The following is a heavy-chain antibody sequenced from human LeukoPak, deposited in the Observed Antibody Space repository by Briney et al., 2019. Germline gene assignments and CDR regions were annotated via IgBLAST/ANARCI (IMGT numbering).Heavy chain of an antibody. D-gene: IGHD3-22*01. Sequence: GGSLRLSCVASGFSLTSYAMHWVRQAPGKGLEWVTILSSDGITQNYADSVRGRFTISRDDSKKTLYLQMNSLRREDTAIYYCARGAPRVVAFDHWGQGALVTVSS. J-gene: IGHJ4*02. CDR2: LSSDGITQ. CDR1: GFSLTSYA. CDR3: ARGAPRVVAFDH. V-gene: IGHV3-30*04.